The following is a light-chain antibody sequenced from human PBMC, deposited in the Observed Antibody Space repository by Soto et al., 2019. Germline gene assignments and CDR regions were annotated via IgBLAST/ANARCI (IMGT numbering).Light chain of an antibody. J-gene: IGKJ4*01. Sequence: EMVLTQSPGTLSLSPGESATRSCRASQSVSSSYLAWYQQKPGQAPRLLIYGASSRATGIPDRFSGSGSGTDFTLTISRLEPEDFAVYYCQQYGSSPTFGGGTKVEIK. CDR3: QQYGSSPT. CDR2: GAS. V-gene: IGKV3-20*01. CDR1: QSVSSSY.